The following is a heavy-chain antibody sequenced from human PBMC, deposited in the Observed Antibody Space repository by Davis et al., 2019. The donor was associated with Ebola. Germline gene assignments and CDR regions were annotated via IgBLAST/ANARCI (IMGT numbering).Heavy chain of an antibody. J-gene: IGHJ4*02. CDR2: INHSGST. Sequence: PSETLSLTCAVYGGSFSGYYWSWIRQPPGKGLEWIGEINHSGSTNYNPSLKSRVTISVDTSKNQFSLKLSSVTAADTAVYYCARHDTIKRITMVRGVTGPIDYWGQGTLVTVSS. V-gene: IGHV4-34*01. D-gene: IGHD3-10*01. CDR3: ARHDTIKRITMVRGVTGPIDY. CDR1: GGSFSGYY.